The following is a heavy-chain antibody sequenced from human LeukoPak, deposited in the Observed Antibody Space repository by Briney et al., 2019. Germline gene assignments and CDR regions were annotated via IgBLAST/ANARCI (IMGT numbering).Heavy chain of an antibody. CDR1: GFTFSSYA. V-gene: IGHV3-23*01. CDR3: AKDLDDFWRGYEVDFDI. J-gene: IGHJ3*02. Sequence: GGSLRLCCVVSGFTFSSYAMSWVRQAPGKGLEWVSAISGSADSKYYADSVKGRFTISRDNSKNTLYLQMNSLRAEDTAVYYCAKDLDDFWRGYEVDFDIWGQGAMVTISS. D-gene: IGHD3-3*01. CDR2: ISGSADSK.